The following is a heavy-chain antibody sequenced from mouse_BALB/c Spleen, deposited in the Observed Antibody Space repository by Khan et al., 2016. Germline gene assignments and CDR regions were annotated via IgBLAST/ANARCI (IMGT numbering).Heavy chain of an antibody. J-gene: IGHJ4*01. V-gene: IGHV9-3-1*01. CDR2: INTYTGEP. Sequence: QIQLVQSGPELKKPGETVKISCKASGYTFTNYGMNWVKQAPGKGLKWMGWINTYTGEPTYADDFKGRFAFSLQTSASTAYCQINNLKNEDTATYFCASIYDGYYVGLYYAMDYWGQGTSVTDSS. CDR3: ASIYDGYYVGLYYAMDY. CDR1: GYTFTNYG. D-gene: IGHD2-3*01.